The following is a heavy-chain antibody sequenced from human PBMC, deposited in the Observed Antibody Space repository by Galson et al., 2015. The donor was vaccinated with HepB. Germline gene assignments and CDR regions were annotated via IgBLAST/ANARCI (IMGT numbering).Heavy chain of an antibody. V-gene: IGHV3-30*04. J-gene: IGHJ4*02. CDR1: GFTFSSFA. D-gene: IGHD6-19*01. CDR3: AKDYGVAATGALDN. Sequence: SLRLSCAASGFTFSSFAMHWVRQAPGKGLEWVAIMSKDGSKIYYADFVMGRFTISRDNSENTLYLQMNGLRLEDTAIYYCAKDYGVAATGALDNWGQGTLVTVSS. CDR2: MSKDGSKI.